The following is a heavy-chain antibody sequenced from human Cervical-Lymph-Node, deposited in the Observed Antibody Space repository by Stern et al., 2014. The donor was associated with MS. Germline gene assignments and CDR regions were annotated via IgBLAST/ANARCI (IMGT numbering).Heavy chain of an antibody. CDR3: ARDSGTFDS. Sequence: VQLVESGGGLVKPGGSLRLSCAASGFTFSDYYMSWLRQPPGKGLEWVSYIKNRGTTMYYADSVKGRFTISRDNAKNSLYLQINSLRTEDTAVYYCARDSGTFDSWGQGTLVTVSS. CDR1: GFTFSDYY. D-gene: IGHD1-1*01. J-gene: IGHJ4*02. V-gene: IGHV3-11*01. CDR2: IKNRGTTM.